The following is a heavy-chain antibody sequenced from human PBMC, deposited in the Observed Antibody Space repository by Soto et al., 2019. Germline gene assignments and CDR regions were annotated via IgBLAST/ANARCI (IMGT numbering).Heavy chain of an antibody. J-gene: IGHJ4*02. D-gene: IGHD2-2*01. V-gene: IGHV3-30*18. CDR2: ISYDGSNK. Sequence: QVQLVESGGGVVQPGRSLRLSCAASGFTFSSYGMHWVRQAPGKGLEWVAVISYDGSNKYYADSVKGRFTIARDNSKHTLYLQMNSLRAEDTAVYYCAKDGGPSMSFDYWGQGTLVTVSS. CDR3: AKDGGPSMSFDY. CDR1: GFTFSSYG.